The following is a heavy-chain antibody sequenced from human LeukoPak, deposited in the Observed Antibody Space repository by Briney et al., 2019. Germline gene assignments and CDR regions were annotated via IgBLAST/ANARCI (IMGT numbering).Heavy chain of an antibody. CDR2: IYYSGST. Sequence: SETLSLTCTVSGGSISSYYWSWIRQPPGKGLEWIGYIYYSGSTNYNPSLKSRVTISVDTSKNQFSLKLSSVTAADTAVYYCASSHGSLYYMDVWGKGTTVTVSS. V-gene: IGHV4-59*08. CDR1: GGSISSYY. J-gene: IGHJ6*03. CDR3: ASSHGSLYYMDV. D-gene: IGHD1-1*01.